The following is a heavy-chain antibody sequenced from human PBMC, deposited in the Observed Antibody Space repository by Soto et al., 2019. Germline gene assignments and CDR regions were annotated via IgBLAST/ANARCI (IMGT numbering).Heavy chain of an antibody. CDR3: ARDGLAIFGVAGGYYMDV. J-gene: IGHJ6*03. Sequence: GSLRLSCAASGFTFSSYGMHWVRQAPGKGLEWVAVIWYDGSNKYYADSVKGRFTISRDNSKNTLYLQMNSLRAEDTAVYYCARDGLAIFGVAGGYYMDVWGKGTTVTVSS. CDR2: IWYDGSNK. V-gene: IGHV3-33*01. D-gene: IGHD3-3*01. CDR1: GFTFSSYG.